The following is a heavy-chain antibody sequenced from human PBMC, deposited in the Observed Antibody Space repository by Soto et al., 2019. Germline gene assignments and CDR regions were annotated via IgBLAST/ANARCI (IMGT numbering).Heavy chain of an antibody. CDR1: GGSISSSSYY. J-gene: IGHJ5*02. CDR3: ARRVADGDYFLLRENWFDP. Sequence: PSETLSLTCTVSGGSISSSSYYWGWIRQPPRKGLEWIGSIYYSGSTYYNPSLKSRVTISVDTSKNQFSLKLSSVTAADTAVYYCARRVADGDYFLLRENWFDPWGQGXLVTVSS. V-gene: IGHV4-39*01. D-gene: IGHD4-17*01. CDR2: IYYSGST.